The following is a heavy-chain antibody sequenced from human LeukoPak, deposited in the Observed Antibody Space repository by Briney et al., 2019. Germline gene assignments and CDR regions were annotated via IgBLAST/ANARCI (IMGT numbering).Heavy chain of an antibody. CDR3: ARGVDGYMASHAFAI. CDR2: IYTSGST. V-gene: IGHV4-61*02. Sequence: SETLSLTCTVSGGSISSGSYYWSWIRQPAGKGLEWIGRIYTSGSTNYNPSLKSRVTISVDTSKNQFSLKLSSVTAADTAVYYCARGVDGYMASHAFAIWGQGTMVSVST. D-gene: IGHD5-24*01. CDR1: GGSISSGSYY. J-gene: IGHJ3*02.